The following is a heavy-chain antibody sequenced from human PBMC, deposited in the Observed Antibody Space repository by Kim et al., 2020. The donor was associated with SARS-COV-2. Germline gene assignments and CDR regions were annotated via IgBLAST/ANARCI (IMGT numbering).Heavy chain of an antibody. CDR3: AKDPDSSSWYSLYYFDY. D-gene: IGHD6-13*01. CDR2: ISGSGGST. J-gene: IGHJ4*02. Sequence: GGSLRLSCAASGFTFSSYAMSWVRQAPGKGLEWVSAISGSGGSTYYADSVKGRFTISRDNSKNTLYLQMNSLRAEDTAVYYCAKDPDSSSWYSLYYFDYWGQGTLVTVSS. V-gene: IGHV3-23*01. CDR1: GFTFSSYA.